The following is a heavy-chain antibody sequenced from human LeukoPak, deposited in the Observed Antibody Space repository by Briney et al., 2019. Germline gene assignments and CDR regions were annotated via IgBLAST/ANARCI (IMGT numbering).Heavy chain of an antibody. CDR2: INAGNGNT. J-gene: IGHJ5*02. Sequence: ASVKVSCKASGYTFTSYAMHWVRQAPGQRLEWMGWINAGNGNTKYSQEFQGRVTITRDTSASTAYMELSSLRSEDMAVYYCARGPLGRRGPGWFDPWGQGTLVTVSS. V-gene: IGHV1-3*03. CDR1: GYTFTSYA. D-gene: IGHD3-10*01. CDR3: ARGPLGRRGPGWFDP.